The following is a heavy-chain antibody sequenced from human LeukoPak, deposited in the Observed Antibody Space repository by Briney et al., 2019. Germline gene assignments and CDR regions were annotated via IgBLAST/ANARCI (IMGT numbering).Heavy chain of an antibody. Sequence: GGSLRLSCEASGFSVNDDHMTWVRQAPGKGLQWVSVLYKGGSTHYADSVKARFSISRDTSKNTVFLHMKSLRVEDTAVYYCAREVLGYRYGDNWFDPWGQGSLVTVSS. D-gene: IGHD5-18*01. CDR1: GFSVNDDH. V-gene: IGHV3-66*01. CDR3: AREVLGYRYGDNWFDP. J-gene: IGHJ5*02. CDR2: LYKGGST.